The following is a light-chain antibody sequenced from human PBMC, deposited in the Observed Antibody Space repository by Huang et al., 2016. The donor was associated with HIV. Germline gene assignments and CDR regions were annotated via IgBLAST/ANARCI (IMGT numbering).Light chain of an antibody. CDR3: QQSYSTPYT. CDR2: AAS. V-gene: IGKV1-39*01. CDR1: QSISSS. J-gene: IGKJ2*01. Sequence: DIQMTQSPSSLSASVGDRVTITCRASQSISSSLNWYQQKPWKAPKLLIYAASTLQSGVPSRFSGRVSGTGFALTISSPQPEDFATYYCQQSYSTPYTFGQGTKLEIK.